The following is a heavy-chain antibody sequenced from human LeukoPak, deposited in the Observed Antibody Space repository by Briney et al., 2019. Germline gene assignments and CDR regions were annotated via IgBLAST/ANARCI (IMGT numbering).Heavy chain of an antibody. Sequence: GASVKVSCKASGYTFTGYYMHWVRQAPGQGLEWMGWINPNSGGTSYAQKFQGRVTMTRDTSISTAYMELSRLRSDDTAVYYCARARCSSTSCYRSSWFDPWGQGTLVTVSS. V-gene: IGHV1-2*02. J-gene: IGHJ5*02. CDR3: ARARCSSTSCYRSSWFDP. CDR1: GYTFTGYY. CDR2: INPNSGGT. D-gene: IGHD2-2*01.